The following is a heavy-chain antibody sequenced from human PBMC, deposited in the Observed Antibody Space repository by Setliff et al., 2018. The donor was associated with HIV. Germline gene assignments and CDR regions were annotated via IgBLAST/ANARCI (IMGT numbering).Heavy chain of an antibody. V-gene: IGHV4-34*01. D-gene: IGHD1-26*01. Sequence: NPSETLSLTCAVYGGSFSGYYWSWIRQSPGKGLEWIGEINHSGSTNYNPSLKSRVNISIDTSKRQFSLKLSSVTAADTAVYYCALGWSYLGLWGQGTLVTVSS. CDR3: ALGWSYLGL. CDR1: GGSFSGYY. CDR2: INHSGST. J-gene: IGHJ4*02.